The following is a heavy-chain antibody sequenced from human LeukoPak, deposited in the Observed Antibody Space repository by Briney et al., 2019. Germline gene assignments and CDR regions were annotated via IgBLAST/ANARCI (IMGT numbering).Heavy chain of an antibody. CDR2: ISSSGNSI. J-gene: IGHJ5*02. CDR1: GFSFSSYE. D-gene: IGHD2-2*01. Sequence: GGSLRLSCAASGFSFSSYEMNWVRQAPGKGLEWVSYISSSGNSIYYADSVTGRFTISRDIAKNSLYLQMNSLRVEDTAVYYCVRVRYCSSTNCHGGWFDPWGQGTLVTVSS. V-gene: IGHV3-48*03. CDR3: VRVRYCSSTNCHGGWFDP.